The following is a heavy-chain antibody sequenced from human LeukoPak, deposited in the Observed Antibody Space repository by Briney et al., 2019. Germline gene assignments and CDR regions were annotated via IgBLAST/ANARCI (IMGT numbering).Heavy chain of an antibody. V-gene: IGHV3-23*01. CDR3: AKRGVVIRVILVGFHKEAYYFDS. Sequence: GVCLRLSCAVSGITLSNYGMSWVRQAPGKGLEWVAGIRKSRGSTNYADSVKGRFTISRDNPKNTLYLQMNSLRAEDTAVYFCAKRGVVIRVILVGFHKEAYYFDSWGQGALVTVSS. D-gene: IGHD3-22*01. CDR1: GITLSNYG. J-gene: IGHJ4*02. CDR2: IRKSRGST.